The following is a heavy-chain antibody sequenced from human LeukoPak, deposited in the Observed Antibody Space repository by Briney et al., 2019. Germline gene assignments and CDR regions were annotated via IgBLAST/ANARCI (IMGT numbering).Heavy chain of an antibody. CDR1: GGSISSYY. J-gene: IGHJ4*02. D-gene: IGHD7-27*01. V-gene: IGHV4-59*01. Sequence: SETLSLTCTVSGGSISSYYWSWIRQPPGKGLEWIGYIYYSGSTYYNPSLKSRVTISVDTSKNQFSLKLISVTAADTAVYYCASRKLGNDYWGQGTLVTVSS. CDR3: ASRKLGNDY. CDR2: IYYSGST.